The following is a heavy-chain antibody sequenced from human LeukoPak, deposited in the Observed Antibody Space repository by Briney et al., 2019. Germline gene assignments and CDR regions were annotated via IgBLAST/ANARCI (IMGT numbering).Heavy chain of an antibody. CDR2: ISSSSSTI. Sequence: GGSLRLSCAASGFTFSNYGMHWVRRAPGKGLEWVSYISSSSSTIYYADSVKGRFTISRDNAKNSLYLQMNSLRAEDTAVYYCARDQGYYGSGSYYGYWGQGTLVTVSS. V-gene: IGHV3-48*01. CDR1: GFTFSNYG. D-gene: IGHD3-10*01. J-gene: IGHJ4*02. CDR3: ARDQGYYGSGSYYGY.